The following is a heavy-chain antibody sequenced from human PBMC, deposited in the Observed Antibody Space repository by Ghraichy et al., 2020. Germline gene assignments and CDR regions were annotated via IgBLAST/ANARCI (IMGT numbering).Heavy chain of an antibody. CDR2: ISGSGGST. CDR3: ARGYYDILTGPFDY. Sequence: GESLNISCAASGFTFSSYAMSWVRQAPGKGLEWVSAISGSGGSTYYADSVKGRFTISRDNSKNPLYLQMNSLRAEDTAVYYCARGYYDILTGPFDYWGQGTLVTVSS. D-gene: IGHD3-9*01. V-gene: IGHV3-23*01. J-gene: IGHJ4*02. CDR1: GFTFSSYA.